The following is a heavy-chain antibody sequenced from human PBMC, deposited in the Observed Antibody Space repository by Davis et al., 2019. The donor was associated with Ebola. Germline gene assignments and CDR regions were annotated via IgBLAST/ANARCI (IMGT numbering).Heavy chain of an antibody. Sequence: MPSETLSLTCAVSGGSISSSNWWSWVRQPPGKGLEWIGEIYHSGSTNYNPSLKSRVTISVDTSKNQFSLKLSSVTAADTAVYYCARGRRYDFWSGYSLWGYWGQGTLVTVSS. J-gene: IGHJ4*02. CDR3: ARGRRYDFWSGYSLWGY. CDR2: IYHSGST. V-gene: IGHV4-4*02. D-gene: IGHD3-3*01. CDR1: GGSISSSNW.